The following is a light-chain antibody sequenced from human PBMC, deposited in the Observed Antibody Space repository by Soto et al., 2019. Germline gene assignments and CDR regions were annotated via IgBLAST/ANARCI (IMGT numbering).Light chain of an antibody. CDR1: TSDVGRYNY. J-gene: IGLJ1*01. V-gene: IGLV2-14*03. Sequence: QSALTQPASVSGSPGQSIPISCTGTTSDVGRYNYVSWYQQHPGKAPKLMIYDVSYRPSWVSNRFSGSKSGITASLTISGLQAEDEADYYCNSFTTSSTYVFGTGTKSPS. CDR2: DVS. CDR3: NSFTTSSTYV.